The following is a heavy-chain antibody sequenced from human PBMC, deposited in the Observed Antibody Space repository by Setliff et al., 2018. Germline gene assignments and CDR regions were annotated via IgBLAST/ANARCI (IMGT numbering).Heavy chain of an antibody. CDR1: GFTFSSYW. CDR2: IKQDGSEK. J-gene: IGHJ6*03. V-gene: IGHV3-7*01. CDR3: ARARYCSSTSCYYYYYMDV. D-gene: IGHD2-2*01. Sequence: PVGSLRLSCAASGFTFSSYWMSWVRQAPGKGLEWVANIKQDGSEKYHVDSVMGRFTISRDNAKNTLYLQMNSLRAEDTAVYYCARARYCSSTSCYYYYYMDVWGKGTTVTVSS.